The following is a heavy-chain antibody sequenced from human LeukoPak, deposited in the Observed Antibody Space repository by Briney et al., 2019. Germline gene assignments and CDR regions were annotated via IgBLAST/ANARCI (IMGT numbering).Heavy chain of an antibody. CDR3: ARENWGAFDC. V-gene: IGHV3-66*01. CDR2: IFKSGTT. CDR1: GFTVSSNY. D-gene: IGHD7-27*01. Sequence: GGSLRLSCAASGFTVSSNYMSWVRQAPGKGLEWVSAIFKSGTTYYADSVKDRFTISRDNSKNTLYLQMNSLRAEDTAVYYCARENWGAFDCWGQGTLVTVSS. J-gene: IGHJ4*02.